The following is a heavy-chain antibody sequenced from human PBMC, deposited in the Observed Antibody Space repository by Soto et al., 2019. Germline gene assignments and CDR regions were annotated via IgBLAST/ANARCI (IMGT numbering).Heavy chain of an antibody. J-gene: IGHJ4*02. V-gene: IGHV6-1*01. CDR2: TYYRSKWYN. Sequence: SQTLSLTCAISGDSVSGNSAAWNWIRQSPSRGLDWLGRTYYRSKWYNDYAVSVKSRITVTPDTSKNQFSLHLNSVTPEDTAVYYWAREFPYSGSGGSYFDYWAQGTLVTVS. D-gene: IGHD1-26*01. CDR1: GDSVSGNSAA. CDR3: AREFPYSGSGGSYFDY.